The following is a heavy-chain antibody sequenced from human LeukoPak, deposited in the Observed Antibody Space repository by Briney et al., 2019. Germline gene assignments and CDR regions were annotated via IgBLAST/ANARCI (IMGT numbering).Heavy chain of an antibody. J-gene: IGHJ4*02. Sequence: GGSLRLSCAASGFTFSTYNMNWVRQAPGKGLEWVSSITSSSRYIYYADSVKGRFTISRDNAKNSLYLQMNSLRAEDTAVYYCASHIAAAGTAYWGQGTLVTVSS. CDR2: ITSSSRYI. D-gene: IGHD6-13*01. CDR3: ASHIAAAGTAY. CDR1: GFTFSTYN. V-gene: IGHV3-21*01.